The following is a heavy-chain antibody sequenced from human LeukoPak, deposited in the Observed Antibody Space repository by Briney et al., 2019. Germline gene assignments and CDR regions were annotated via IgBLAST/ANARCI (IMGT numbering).Heavy chain of an antibody. V-gene: IGHV4-39*01. CDR3: ARQGGGSSWSGYYYGMDV. CDR2: IYYSGCT. D-gene: IGHD6-13*01. CDR1: GGSISSSSYY. Sequence: SETLSLTCTVSGGSISSSSYYWAWIRQPPGKGLEWIGSIYYSGCTYYNPSLKSRVTISVDTSKNQFSLKLSSVTAADTAVYYCARQGGGSSWSGYYYGMDVWGQGTTVTVSS. J-gene: IGHJ6*02.